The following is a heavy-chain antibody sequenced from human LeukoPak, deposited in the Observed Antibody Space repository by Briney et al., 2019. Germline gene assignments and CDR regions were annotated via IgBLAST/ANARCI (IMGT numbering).Heavy chain of an antibody. CDR3: AKTSGSYFVLGAFDI. CDR2: IYYSGST. D-gene: IGHD1-26*01. J-gene: IGHJ3*02. CDR1: GGPISSGGYY. Sequence: SETLSLTCTVSGGPISSGGYYWSWIRQHPGKGLEWIGYIYYSGSTYYNPSLKSRVTISVDTSKNQFSLKLSSVTAADTAVYYCAKTSGSYFVLGAFDIWGQGTMVTVSS. V-gene: IGHV4-31*03.